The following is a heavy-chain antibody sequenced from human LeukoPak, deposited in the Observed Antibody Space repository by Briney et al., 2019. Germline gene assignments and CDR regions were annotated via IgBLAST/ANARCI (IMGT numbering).Heavy chain of an antibody. CDR1: GFTFSSYA. CDR2: IRGSGGHT. CDR3: AKARGYDYGDYGFDY. Sequence: GGSLRLSCAASGFTFSSYAMSWVRQAPGKGLEWVPGIRGSGGHTYYADSVKGRFTISRDNSKNTLYLQMNSLRAEDTALYYCAKARGYDYGDYGFDYWGQGTLVTVSS. V-gene: IGHV3-23*01. J-gene: IGHJ4*02. D-gene: IGHD4-17*01.